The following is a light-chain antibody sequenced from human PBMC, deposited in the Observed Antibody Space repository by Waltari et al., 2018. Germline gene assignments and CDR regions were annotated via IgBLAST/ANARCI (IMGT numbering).Light chain of an antibody. CDR2: TAS. CDR1: RYIVTN. Sequence: EIVMTQSPATLSVSPGERVALSCRASRYIVTNLAWYQQKPGQAPRLLIYTASPRATRIPARFSGSGSGTDFTLTISGLQSEDFSVYYCEQYNNWPPCTFGQGTRLEI. V-gene: IGKV3D-15*01. J-gene: IGKJ2*02. CDR3: EQYNNWPPCT.